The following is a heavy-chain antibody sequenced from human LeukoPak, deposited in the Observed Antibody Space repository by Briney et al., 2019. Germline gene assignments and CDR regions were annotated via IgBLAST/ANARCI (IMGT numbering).Heavy chain of an antibody. D-gene: IGHD3-3*01. CDR2: MSQSGST. CDR1: GGSISSGGYY. V-gene: IGHV4-31*03. J-gene: IGHJ4*02. CDR3: ARDPYYDFWSGSYFDY. Sequence: SETLSLTCTVSGGSISSGGYYWTWIRQPPGKGLEWIGYMSQSGSTYYNPSLKSRVTISVDTSKSQFSLKLTSVTAADTAVYYCARDPYYDFWSGSYFDYWGQGTLVTVSS.